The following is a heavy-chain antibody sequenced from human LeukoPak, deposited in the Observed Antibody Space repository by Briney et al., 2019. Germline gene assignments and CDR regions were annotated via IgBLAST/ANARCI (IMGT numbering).Heavy chain of an antibody. CDR1: GLSFSSYW. D-gene: IGHD1-26*01. CDR3: ARDEYSGSYVY. V-gene: IGHV3-7*05. Sequence: SGGSLRLSCAASGLSFSSYWMSWVRQAPGKGLEWVAYIKQDESEKYYVDSVKGRFTISRDNAKNSLYLEMSSLRAEDTAVYYCARDEYSGSYVYWGQGTLVTVSS. CDR2: IKQDESEK. J-gene: IGHJ4*02.